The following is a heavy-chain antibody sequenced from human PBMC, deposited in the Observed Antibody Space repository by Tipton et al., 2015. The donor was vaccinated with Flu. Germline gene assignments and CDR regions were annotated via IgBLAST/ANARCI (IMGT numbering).Heavy chain of an antibody. CDR3: ARDPHSSSSYGAPY. CDR2: IYYNAYT. J-gene: IGHJ4*02. CDR1: GGFISSGDYY. V-gene: IGHV4-30-4*01. D-gene: IGHD6-13*01. Sequence: TLSLTCTVSGGFISSGDYYWSWIRQPPGKGLEWIGYIYYNAYTYYNPSLKSRVTVSLDAPKNQLSLKLSSVTAADTAVYYCARDPHSSSSYGAPYWGRGTLVTVSS.